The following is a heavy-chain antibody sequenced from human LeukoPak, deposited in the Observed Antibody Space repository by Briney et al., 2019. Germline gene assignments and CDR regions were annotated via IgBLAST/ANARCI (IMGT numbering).Heavy chain of an antibody. CDR1: GDSISTHYC. CDR3: ARGTDAFKVGNY. D-gene: IGHD5-24*01. Sequence: PSETLSLTCTVSGDSISTHYCWTWIRQPPGKVPEWIGTIYNSDNTYYTPSLASRVTISMDTSKNQFSLRMTSVTAADTAVYYCARGTDAFKVGNYWGQGALVTVSS. CDR2: IYNSDNT. J-gene: IGHJ4*02. V-gene: IGHV4-38-2*02.